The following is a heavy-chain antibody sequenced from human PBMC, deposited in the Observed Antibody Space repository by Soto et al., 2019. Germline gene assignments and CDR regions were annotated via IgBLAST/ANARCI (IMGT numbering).Heavy chain of an antibody. D-gene: IGHD1-26*01. CDR2: IYYSGST. J-gene: IGHJ6*02. CDR3: VRSGSYYAQGYYYGMDV. V-gene: IGHV4-31*03. Sequence: PSETLSLTCTVSGGSISSGGYYWSWIRQHPGKGLEWIGYIYYSGSTYYNPSLKSRVTISVDTSKNQFSLKLSSVTAADTAVYYCVRSGSYYAQGYYYGMDVWGQGTTVT. CDR1: GGSISSGGYY.